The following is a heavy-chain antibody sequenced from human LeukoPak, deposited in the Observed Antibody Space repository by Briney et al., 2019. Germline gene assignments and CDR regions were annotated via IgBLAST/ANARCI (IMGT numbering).Heavy chain of an antibody. CDR1: GGSISSGSYY. D-gene: IGHD2-2*01. V-gene: IGHV4-61*02. CDR2: IYTSGST. J-gene: IGHJ5*02. CDR3: ARGPCLYCSSTIGWFDP. Sequence: SETLSLTCTVSGGSISSGSYYWSWIRQPAGKGLEWIGRIYTSGSTNYNPSLKSRVTMSVDTSKNQFSLKLSSVTAADTAVYYCARGPCLYCSSTIGWFDPWGQGTLVTVSS.